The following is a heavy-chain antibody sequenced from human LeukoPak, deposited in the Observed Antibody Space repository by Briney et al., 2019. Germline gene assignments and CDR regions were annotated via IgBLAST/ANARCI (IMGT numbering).Heavy chain of an antibody. CDR3: ARDGYYGDYGGAFDI. CDR2: IYYSGST. Sequence: PSETLSLTCTVSGGSISSGGYYWSWIRQHPGKGLEWIGYIYYSGSTYYNPSLKSRVTLSVDTSKNQFSLKLSSVTAADTAVYYCARDGYYGDYGGAFDIWGQGTMVTVSS. D-gene: IGHD4-17*01. J-gene: IGHJ3*02. CDR1: GGSISSGGYY. V-gene: IGHV4-31*03.